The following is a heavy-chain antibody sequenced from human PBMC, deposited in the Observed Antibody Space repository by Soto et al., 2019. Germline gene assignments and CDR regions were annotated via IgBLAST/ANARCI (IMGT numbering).Heavy chain of an antibody. CDR2: INHSGST. D-gene: IGHD6-6*01. Sequence: SETLSLTCAVYGGSFSGYYWSWIRQPPGKGLEWIGEINHSGSTSYNPSLKSRVTISVDTSKNQFSLKLSSVTAADTAAYYCARAGSSIAYGCHNWFDXWGQGTLVTVSS. CDR1: GGSFSGYY. J-gene: IGHJ5*02. V-gene: IGHV4-34*01. CDR3: ARAGSSIAYGCHNWFDX.